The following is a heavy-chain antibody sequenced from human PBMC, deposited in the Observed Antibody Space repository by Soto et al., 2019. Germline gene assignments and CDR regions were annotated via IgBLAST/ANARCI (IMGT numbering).Heavy chain of an antibody. CDR3: ARSHAFDI. V-gene: IGHV1-2*04. CDR1: GYTFTSYG. Sequence: ASVKVSCKASGYTFTSYGISWVRQAPGQGLEWMGWINPNSGGTNYAQKFQGWVTMTRDTSISTAYMELSRLRSDDTAVYYCARSHAFDIWGQGTMVTVSS. CDR2: INPNSGGT. J-gene: IGHJ3*02.